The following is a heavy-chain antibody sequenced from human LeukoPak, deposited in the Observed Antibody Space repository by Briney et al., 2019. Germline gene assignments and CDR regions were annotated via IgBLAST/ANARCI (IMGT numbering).Heavy chain of an antibody. CDR3: ARRPLSGSSWAYGMDV. J-gene: IGHJ6*04. D-gene: IGHD6-13*01. CDR2: IYPGDSDT. V-gene: IGHV5-51*01. CDR1: GYSFTSYW. Sequence: GESLKISCKGSGYSFTSYWIGWVRQMPGKGLEWMGIIYPGDSDTRYSPSFQGQVTISADRSISTAYLQWSSLKASDTAMYYCARRPLSGSSWAYGMDVWGKGTTVTVSS.